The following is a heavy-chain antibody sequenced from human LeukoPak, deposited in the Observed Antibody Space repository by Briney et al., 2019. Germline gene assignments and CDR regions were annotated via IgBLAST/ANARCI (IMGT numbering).Heavy chain of an antibody. J-gene: IGHJ4*02. Sequence: SVTVSCKASGGTFSSYAISWVRQAPGQGLEWMGGITPIFGTANYAQKFQGRVTITADESTSTAYMELSSLRSEDTAVYYCARGDYGEVDYWGQGTLVTVSS. CDR2: ITPIFGTA. V-gene: IGHV1-69*13. D-gene: IGHD4-17*01. CDR3: ARGDYGEVDY. CDR1: GGTFSSYA.